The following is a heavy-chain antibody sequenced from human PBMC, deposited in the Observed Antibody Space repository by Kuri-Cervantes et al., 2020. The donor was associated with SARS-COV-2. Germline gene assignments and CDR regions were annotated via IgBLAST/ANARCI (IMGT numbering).Heavy chain of an antibody. D-gene: IGHD3-10*01. Sequence: ASVKVSCKVSGYTLTELSMHWVRQAPGQGLEWMGIINPSGGSTSYAQKFQGRVTMTRDTSTSTVYMELSSLRSEDTAVYYCASWNYYGSGEGNYFDYWGQGTLVTVSS. V-gene: IGHV1-46*01. CDR3: ASWNYYGSGEGNYFDY. CDR1: GYTLTELS. CDR2: INPSGGST. J-gene: IGHJ4*02.